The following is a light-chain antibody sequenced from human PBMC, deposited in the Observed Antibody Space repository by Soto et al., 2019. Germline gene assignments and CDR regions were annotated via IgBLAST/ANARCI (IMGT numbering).Light chain of an antibody. CDR1: SSDIGTDNL. CDR3: CSHIDTTTLYV. Sequence: QSALTQPASVSGSPGQSITISCTGTSSDIGTDNLVSCYQQYPGKVPKLMIYEDTNRPSGVSHRFSGSKSGNTASLTISGLQADDEADYYYCSHIDTTTLYVFGTGTKLTVL. V-gene: IGLV2-23*01. J-gene: IGLJ1*01. CDR2: EDT.